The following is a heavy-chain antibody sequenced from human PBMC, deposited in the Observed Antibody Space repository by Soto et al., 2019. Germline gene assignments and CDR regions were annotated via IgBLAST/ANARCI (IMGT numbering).Heavy chain of an antibody. CDR3: ARGGDIVVVVAATRRWYFDL. V-gene: IGHV4-34*01. CDR2: INHSGST. CDR1: GGSFSGYY. D-gene: IGHD2-15*01. J-gene: IGHJ2*01. Sequence: SETLSLTCAVYGGSFSGYYWSWIRQPPGKGLEWIGEINHSGSTNYNPSLKSRVTISVDTSKNQFSLKLSSVTAADTAVYYCARGGDIVVVVAATRRWYFDLWGRGTLVTVSS.